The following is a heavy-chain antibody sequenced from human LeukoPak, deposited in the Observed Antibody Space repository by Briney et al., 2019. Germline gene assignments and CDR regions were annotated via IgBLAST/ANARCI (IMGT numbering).Heavy chain of an antibody. D-gene: IGHD1-26*01. V-gene: IGHV1-24*01. CDR2: FDPEDGES. Sequence: WMGGFDPEDGESIFAQRFQGRFSMTEDTSTDTAYMELRSLRLEDTAVYYCATADKWEPLDYWGQGTLVTVSS. J-gene: IGHJ4*02. CDR3: ATADKWEPLDY.